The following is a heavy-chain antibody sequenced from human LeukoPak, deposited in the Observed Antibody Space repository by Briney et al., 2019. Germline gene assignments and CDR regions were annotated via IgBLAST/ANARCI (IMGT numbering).Heavy chain of an antibody. D-gene: IGHD1-26*01. Sequence: GGSLRLSCAVSGFTFSKAWMSWVRQAPGKGLEWVANIKQDGSEKYYVDSVKGRFTISRDNAKKSLYLQMNSLRAEDTAVYYCARDKIVGATNFDYWGQGTLVTVSS. J-gene: IGHJ4*02. CDR1: GFTFSKAW. CDR2: IKQDGSEK. V-gene: IGHV3-7*03. CDR3: ARDKIVGATNFDY.